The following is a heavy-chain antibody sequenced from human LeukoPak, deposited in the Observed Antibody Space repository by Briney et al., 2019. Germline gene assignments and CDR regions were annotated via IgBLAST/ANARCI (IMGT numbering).Heavy chain of an antibody. V-gene: IGHV4-39*01. CDR2: IYYSGNT. CDR1: GVSISSSNSY. J-gene: IGHJ4*02. D-gene: IGHD1-26*01. CDR3: ARVNSGSYYASFDY. Sequence: SETLSLTCTVSGVSISSSNSYWGWIRQPPGKGLEWIGSIYYSGNTYYNASLKSQVSISIDTSKNQFSLKLSSVTAADTAVYYCARVNSGSYYASFDYWGQGTLVTVSS.